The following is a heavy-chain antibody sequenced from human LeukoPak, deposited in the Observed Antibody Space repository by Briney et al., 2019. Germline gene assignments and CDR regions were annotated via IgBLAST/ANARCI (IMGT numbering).Heavy chain of an antibody. Sequence: SETLSLTCTVSGDSINVYSWNWIRQSPGKGLEWIAYMYYSGTTNYNPSLENRVAISLDLSRHQFSLRLNSVTAADTAVYYCARGLRVGNTGYYFDYWGQGTLVTVSS. J-gene: IGHJ4*02. D-gene: IGHD1-26*01. CDR2: MYYSGTT. CDR1: GDSINVYS. V-gene: IGHV4-59*01. CDR3: ARGLRVGNTGYYFDY.